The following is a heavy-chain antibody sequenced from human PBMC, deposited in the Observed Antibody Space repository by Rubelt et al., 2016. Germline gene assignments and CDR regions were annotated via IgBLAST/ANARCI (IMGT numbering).Heavy chain of an antibody. CDR2: IYRSGIT. CDR3: ARVVVTASDLSDWYFDL. CDR1: GGSISSYY. J-gene: IGHJ2*01. Sequence: QVQLQESGPGLVKPSETLSLTCTVSGGSISSYYWSWIRQPPGKGREWIGSIYRSGITYYNPSLESRVTMSVETSKNQFSLKLSSVTAADTAVYYCARVVVTASDLSDWYFDLWGRGTLVTVSS. D-gene: IGHD2-21*02. V-gene: IGHV4-59*04.